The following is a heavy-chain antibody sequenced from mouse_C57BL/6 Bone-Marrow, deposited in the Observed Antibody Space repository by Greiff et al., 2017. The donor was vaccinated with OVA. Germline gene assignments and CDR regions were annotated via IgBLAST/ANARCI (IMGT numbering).Heavy chain of an antibody. Sequence: QVHVKQSGAELARPGASVKLSCKASGYTFTSYGISWVKQRTGQGLEWIGEIYPRSGNTYYNEKFQGKATLTADNSSSTAYMELRSLTSEDSAVYICARGCYYYGSSYKYFDVWGTGTTVTVSS. CDR2: IYPRSGNT. V-gene: IGHV1-81*01. CDR1: GYTFTSYG. CDR3: ARGCYYYGSSYKYFDV. J-gene: IGHJ1*03. D-gene: IGHD1-1*01.